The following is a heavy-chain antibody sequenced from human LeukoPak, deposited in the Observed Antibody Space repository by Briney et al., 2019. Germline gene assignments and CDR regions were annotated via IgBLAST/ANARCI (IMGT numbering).Heavy chain of an antibody. CDR1: GGSFSGYY. CDR2: INHSGST. J-gene: IGHJ6*03. Sequence: SETLSLTCAVYGGSFSGYYWSWIRQPPGKGLEWIGEINHSGSTNYNPSLKSRVTISVDTSKNQSSLKLSSVTAADTAVYYCARRKRYCSGGSCYYYMDVWGKGTTVTVSS. D-gene: IGHD2-15*01. V-gene: IGHV4-34*01. CDR3: ARRKRYCSGGSCYYYMDV.